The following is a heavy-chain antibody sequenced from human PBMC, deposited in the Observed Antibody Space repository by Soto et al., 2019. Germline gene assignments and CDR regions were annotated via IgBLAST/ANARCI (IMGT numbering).Heavy chain of an antibody. CDR2: IYSGGST. D-gene: IGHD3-10*01. J-gene: IGHJ4*02. CDR3: ARPDTVRGVSY. V-gene: IGHV3-66*01. CDR1: GFTVSNNY. Sequence: EVQLVESGGGLVQPGGSLRLSCVVSGFTVSNNYMSWVRQAPGKGLEWVSVIYSGGSTSYINSVKGRFTISRDNSKNTVYPQMNSLRAEDTAVYDCARPDTVRGVSYWGQGTLVTVSS.